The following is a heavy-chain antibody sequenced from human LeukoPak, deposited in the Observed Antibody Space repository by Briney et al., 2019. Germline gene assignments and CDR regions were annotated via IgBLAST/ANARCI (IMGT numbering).Heavy chain of an antibody. CDR2: INPNSGGT. CDR3: ARGNEITWGYLVVTAYYFDY. J-gene: IGHJ4*02. Sequence: LRASVTVSCKASGYTFTGYYMHWVRQAPGQGLEWMGWINPNSGGTNYAQKFQGRVTMTRDTSISTAYMELSRLRSDDTAVYYCARGNEITWGYLVVTAYYFDYWGQGTLVTVSS. D-gene: IGHD2-21*02. CDR1: GYTFTGYY. V-gene: IGHV1-2*02.